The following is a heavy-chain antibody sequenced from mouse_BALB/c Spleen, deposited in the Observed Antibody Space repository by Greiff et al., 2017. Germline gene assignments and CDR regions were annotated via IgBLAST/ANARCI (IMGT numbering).Heavy chain of an antibody. J-gene: IGHJ2*01. V-gene: IGHV1S81*02. CDR3: ARGDY. Sequence: VQLQQSGAELVKPGASVKLSCKASGYTFTSYWMHWVKQRPGQGLEWIGEINPSNGRTNYNEKFKSKATLTVDKSSSTAYMQLSSLTSEDSAVYYCARGDYWGQGTTLTVSS. CDR2: INPSNGRT. CDR1: GYTFTSYW.